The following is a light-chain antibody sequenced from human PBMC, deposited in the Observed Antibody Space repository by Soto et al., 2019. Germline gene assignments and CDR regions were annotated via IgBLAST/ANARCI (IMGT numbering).Light chain of an antibody. CDR2: DAS. Sequence: EIVLTQSPATLSLSPGDRVTLSCRASQTVGRYLSWYQHSPGQGPIRLVYDASNRATGITARFSGSGSETDFTLTISSLEPEDFAVYYGQQRLHWPITFGQGTSLEIK. J-gene: IGKJ5*01. V-gene: IGKV3-11*01. CDR1: QTVGRY. CDR3: QQRLHWPIT.